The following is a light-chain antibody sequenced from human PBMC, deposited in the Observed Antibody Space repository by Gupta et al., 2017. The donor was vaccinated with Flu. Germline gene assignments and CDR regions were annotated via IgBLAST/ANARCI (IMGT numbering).Light chain of an antibody. V-gene: IGLV3-21*02. CDR2: DDT. CDR1: SIGSKT. Sequence: SYVVTQPPSVAVAPGQTATITCGGNSIGSKTAHWYRQKPGQAPVVVVYDDTDRPSGIPERFSGSTSANTATLTISRVEAGDDADYYCQVWDINSDHDVFGTGTKFTVL. J-gene: IGLJ1*01. CDR3: QVWDINSDHDV.